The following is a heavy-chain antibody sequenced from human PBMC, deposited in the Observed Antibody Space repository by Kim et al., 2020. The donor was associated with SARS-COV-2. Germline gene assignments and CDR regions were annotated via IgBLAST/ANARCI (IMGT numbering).Heavy chain of an antibody. J-gene: IGHJ6*02. CDR3: ARDRSRRVRGVITHIYYYYGMDV. CDR2: ISSSSSYI. Sequence: GGSLRLSCAASGFTFSSYSMNWVRQAPGKGLEWVSSISSSSSYIYYADSVKGRFTISRDNAKNSLYLQMNSLRAEDTAVYYCARDRSRRVRGVITHIYYYYGMDVWGQGTTVTVSS. V-gene: IGHV3-21*01. CDR1: GFTFSSYS. D-gene: IGHD3-10*01.